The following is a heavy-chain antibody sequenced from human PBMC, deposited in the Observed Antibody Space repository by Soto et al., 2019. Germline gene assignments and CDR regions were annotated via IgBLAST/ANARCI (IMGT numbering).Heavy chain of an antibody. CDR1: GGTFSNYA. CDR3: ARDHYDSTGHDKYYYYGFGV. Sequence: QVQLVQSGAEVKKPGSSVKVSCKASGGTFSNYAVTWVRQAPGQGLEWMGGIVPIFGTPIYAQKFEGRVSSTADKFSSTAYMELSSLRSEDSAVYYCARDHYDSTGHDKYYYYGFGVLGQGTTVTVSS. D-gene: IGHD3-22*01. V-gene: IGHV1-69*06. CDR2: IVPIFGTP. J-gene: IGHJ6*02.